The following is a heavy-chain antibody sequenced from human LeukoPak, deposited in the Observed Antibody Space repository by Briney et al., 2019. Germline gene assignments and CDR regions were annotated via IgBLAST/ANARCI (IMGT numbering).Heavy chain of an antibody. CDR3: ATSYCFRGGYYYYGMDV. Sequence: PSETLSLTCTVSGGSISSDYWTWIRQPAGKGLEWIGRIYSSGSSNYNPSLKSRVTMSLDTSKNHFSLKLSSVTAADTAVYYCATSYCFRGGYYYYGMDVWGQGTSVTVS. CDR1: GGSISSDY. J-gene: IGHJ6*02. CDR2: IYSSGSS. V-gene: IGHV4-4*07. D-gene: IGHD2-15*01.